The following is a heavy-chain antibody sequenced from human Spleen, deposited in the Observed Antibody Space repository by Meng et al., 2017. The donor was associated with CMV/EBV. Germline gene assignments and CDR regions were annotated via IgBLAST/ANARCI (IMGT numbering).Heavy chain of an antibody. V-gene: IGHV3-21*01. CDR2: ISSSSSYI. CDR3: ARVCGDGYNRY. CDR1: GFTFSSYS. D-gene: IGHD5-24*01. Sequence: EVQLVESGGXLVKPGXSLRLPCAASGFTFSSYSMNWVRQAPGKGLEWVSSISSSSSYIYYADSVKGRFTISRDNAKNSLYLQMNSLRAEDTAVYYCARVCGDGYNRYGGQGTLVTVSS. J-gene: IGHJ4*02.